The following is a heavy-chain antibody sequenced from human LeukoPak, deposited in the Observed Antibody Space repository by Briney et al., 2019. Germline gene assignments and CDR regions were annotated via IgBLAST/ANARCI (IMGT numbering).Heavy chain of an antibody. D-gene: IGHD3/OR15-3a*01. CDR3: ARQTGSGLFILP. CDR2: INHSGST. CDR1: GGSFSGYY. V-gene: IGHV4-34*01. Sequence: ASETLSLTCAVYGGSFSGYYWSWIRQPPGKGLEWIGEINHSGSTNYNPSLKSQVSISIDTSKNQFSLSLTSVTAADTAVYYCARQTGSGLFILPGGQGTLVTVSS. J-gene: IGHJ4*02.